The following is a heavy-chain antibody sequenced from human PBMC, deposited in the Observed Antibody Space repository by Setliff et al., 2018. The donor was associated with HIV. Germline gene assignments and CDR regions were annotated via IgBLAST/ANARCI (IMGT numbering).Heavy chain of an antibody. CDR2: FSSSGST. CDR3: ARSRHCGSDCYFDL. CDR1: GASTTTHW. V-gene: IGHV4-4*07. D-gene: IGHD2-21*02. J-gene: IGHJ4*02. Sequence: SETLSLTCTVSGASTTTHWWSWIRQPAGKGLEWIGRFSSSGSTNYNSSLESRVTMSVDTSKNQFYLNLRSVTATDTAIYSCARSRHCGSDCYFDLSGQGTLVTVSS.